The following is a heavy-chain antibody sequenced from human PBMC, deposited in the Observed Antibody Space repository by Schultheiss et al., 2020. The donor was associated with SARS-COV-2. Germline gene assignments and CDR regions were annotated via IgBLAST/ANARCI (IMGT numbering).Heavy chain of an antibody. V-gene: IGHV3-23*01. D-gene: IGHD3-10*01. CDR2: ISGSGGST. CDR1: GFTVTSNY. J-gene: IGHJ5*02. CDR3: ARDTVRDP. Sequence: GGSLRLSCAVSGFTVTSNYMSWVRQAPGKGLEWVSAISGSGGSTYYADSVKGRFTISRDNAKNSLYLQMNSLRAEDTAVYYCARDTVRDPWGQGTLVTVSS.